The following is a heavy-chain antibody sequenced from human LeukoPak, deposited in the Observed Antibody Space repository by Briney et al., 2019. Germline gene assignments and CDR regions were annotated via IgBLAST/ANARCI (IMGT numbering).Heavy chain of an antibody. J-gene: IGHJ4*02. CDR2: INHSGST. D-gene: IGHD4-17*01. CDR1: GGSFSGYY. V-gene: IGHV4-34*01. Sequence: SETLSLTCAVYGGSFSGYYWSWIRQPPGKGLEWIGEINHSGSTNYNPSPKSRVTISVDTSKNQFSLKLSSVTAADTAVYYCARGDDGDYVFGYWGQGTLVTVSS. CDR3: ARGDDGDYVFGY.